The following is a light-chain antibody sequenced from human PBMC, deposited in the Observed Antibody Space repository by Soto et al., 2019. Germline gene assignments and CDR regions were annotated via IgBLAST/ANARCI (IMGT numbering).Light chain of an antibody. CDR2: DVT. J-gene: IGLJ1*01. CDR3: CSFAGSYSYV. Sequence: ALTQPRSVSGSPGQSVTISCTGTSSDVGRYGYVSWYQQYPGEAPKLIIYDVTERPSGVPDRFSGSKSGNTASLTISGLRAEDEAAYSCCSFAGSYSYVFGSGTKVTVL. V-gene: IGLV2-11*01. CDR1: SSDVGRYGY.